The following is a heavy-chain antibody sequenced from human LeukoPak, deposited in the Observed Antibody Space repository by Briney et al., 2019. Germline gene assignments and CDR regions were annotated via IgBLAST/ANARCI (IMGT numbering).Heavy chain of an antibody. D-gene: IGHD5-12*01. Sequence: GASVKVSCKASGYTFTSYGISWVRQAPGQGLEWMGWISAYNGNTNYAQKLQGRVTMTTDTSTSTAYMELRSLRSDDTAVYYCARVYSGYTEYGMDVWGQGTTVTVSS. CDR3: ARVYSGYTEYGMDV. CDR1: GYTFTSYG. V-gene: IGHV1-18*01. CDR2: ISAYNGNT. J-gene: IGHJ6*02.